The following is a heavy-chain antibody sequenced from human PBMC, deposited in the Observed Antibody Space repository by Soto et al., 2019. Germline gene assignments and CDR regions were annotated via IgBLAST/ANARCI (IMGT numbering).Heavy chain of an antibody. V-gene: IGHV4-4*07. J-gene: IGHJ4*02. CDR3: ARGMTPPGAPAWYYFDS. D-gene: IGHD2-8*02. CDR2: FSLSGTT. Sequence: SETLSLTCTVSGASITGTSYWSWIRQPAGKGLEWIGRFSLSGTTNYNPSLRSRVTMSADVSKNQFSLRLTSVTAADTALYYCARGMTPPGAPAWYYFDSWGQGTLVTVPQ. CDR1: GASITGTSY.